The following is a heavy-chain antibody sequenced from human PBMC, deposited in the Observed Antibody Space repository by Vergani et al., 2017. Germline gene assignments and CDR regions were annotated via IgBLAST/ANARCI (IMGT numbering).Heavy chain of an antibody. V-gene: IGHV4-61*10. D-gene: IGHD3-3*01. Sequence: QVQLQESGPGLVKPSETLSLTCTVSGGSVNSGSFYWSWIRQPAGKGLEWIGYIYYSGSTNYNPSLKSRVTISVDTSKNQVSLKLSSVTAADTAVYYCARKPKTYYDFWSGPGTWFDPWGQGTLVTVSA. CDR1: GGSVNSGSFY. J-gene: IGHJ5*02. CDR2: IYYSGST. CDR3: ARKPKTYYDFWSGPGTWFDP.